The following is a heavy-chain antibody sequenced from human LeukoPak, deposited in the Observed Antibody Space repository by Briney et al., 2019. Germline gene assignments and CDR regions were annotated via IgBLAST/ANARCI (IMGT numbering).Heavy chain of an antibody. CDR1: GYTFTSYD. V-gene: IGHV1-8*01. J-gene: IGHJ4*02. CDR3: ARGAAAGTFFFDY. D-gene: IGHD6-13*01. CDR2: MNPNSGNT. Sequence: PVASVKVSCKASGYTFTSYDISWVRQASGQGLEWMGWMNPNSGNTGYAQKFQGRITMTRNTSISTAYMELSSLRSEDTAVYYCARGAAAGTFFFDYWGQGTLVTVSS.